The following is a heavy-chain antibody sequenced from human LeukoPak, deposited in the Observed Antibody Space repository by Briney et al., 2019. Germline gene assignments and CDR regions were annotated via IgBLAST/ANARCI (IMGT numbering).Heavy chain of an antibody. V-gene: IGHV1-69*04. Sequence: ASVKVSCKASGGTFSSYAISWVRQAPGQGLEWMGRIIPTFGIANYAQKFQGRVTITADKSTSTAYMELSSLRSEDTAVYYCAREPEESYDYGDYDWYFDLWGRGTLVTVSS. J-gene: IGHJ2*01. D-gene: IGHD4-17*01. CDR2: IIPTFGIA. CDR1: GGTFSSYA. CDR3: AREPEESYDYGDYDWYFDL.